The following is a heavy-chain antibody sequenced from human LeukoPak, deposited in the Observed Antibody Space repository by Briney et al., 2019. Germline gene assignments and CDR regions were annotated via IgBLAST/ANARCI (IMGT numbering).Heavy chain of an antibody. CDR3: ARGIHDNIF. CDR1: GFTFDDYA. Sequence: GGSLRLSCAASGFTFDDYAMHWVRQAPGKGLEWVSGISWNSGSIGYADSVKGRFTISRDNAKNSVYLQMNSLGVEDAAVYYCARGIHDNIFGGQGTQVTVSS. V-gene: IGHV3-9*01. CDR2: ISWNSGSI. J-gene: IGHJ4*02. D-gene: IGHD1-1*01.